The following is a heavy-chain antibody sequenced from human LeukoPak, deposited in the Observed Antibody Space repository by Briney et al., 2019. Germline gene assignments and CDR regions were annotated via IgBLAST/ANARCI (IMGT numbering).Heavy chain of an antibody. D-gene: IGHD3-22*01. CDR2: IYPGDSDT. Sequence: ESLKISCKGSGYSFTSYWIGWVRQMPGKGLEWMGIIYPGDSDTRYSPSFQGQVTISADKSISTAYLQWSSLKASDTAMYYCARRNTLHYYDSSGYYRYYFDYWGQGTLVTVSS. CDR1: GYSFTSYW. V-gene: IGHV5-51*01. CDR3: ARRNTLHYYDSSGYYRYYFDY. J-gene: IGHJ4*02.